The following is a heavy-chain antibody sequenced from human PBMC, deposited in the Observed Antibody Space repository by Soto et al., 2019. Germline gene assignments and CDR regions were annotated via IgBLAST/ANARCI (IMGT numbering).Heavy chain of an antibody. CDR3: ARDGELLDY. CDR2: IKQDGSEK. CDR1: GFTCSSYW. J-gene: IGHJ4*02. Sequence: EVQLVESGGGLVQPGGSLRLSCAASGFTCSSYWMSWVRQAPGKGLEWVANIKQDGSEKYYVDSVKGRFTISRDNAKNSLYLQMNSLRAEDTAVYYCARDGELLDYWGQGTLVTVSS. V-gene: IGHV3-7*01. D-gene: IGHD1-26*01.